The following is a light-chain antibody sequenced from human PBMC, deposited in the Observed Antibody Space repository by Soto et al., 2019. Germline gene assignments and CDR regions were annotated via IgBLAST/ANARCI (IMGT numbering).Light chain of an antibody. J-gene: IGKJ1*01. V-gene: IGKV1-39*01. Sequence: DLQMTQSPSSLSASVGDRVTITCRASQTITTYLNWYQQKPGQAPRLLIYATSSLQSGVPSRFSGSGSGTSFTLTISSLQPEDSATYFCQQDYGVLWTFGQGTRVEIK. CDR1: QTITTY. CDR3: QQDYGVLWT. CDR2: ATS.